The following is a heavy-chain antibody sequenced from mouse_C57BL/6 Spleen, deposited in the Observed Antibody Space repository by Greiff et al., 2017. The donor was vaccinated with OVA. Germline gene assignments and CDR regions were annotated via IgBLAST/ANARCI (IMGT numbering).Heavy chain of an antibody. D-gene: IGHD1-1*01. CDR3: ASLYYYGSSTMDY. V-gene: IGHV5-4*03. J-gene: IGHJ4*01. Sequence: EVKLVESGGGLVKPGGSLKLSCAASGFTFSSYAMSWVRQTPEKRLEWVATISDGGSYTYYPDNVKGRFTISRDNDKNNLYLQMSHLKSEDTAMYYCASLYYYGSSTMDYWGQGTSVTVSS. CDR2: ISDGGSYT. CDR1: GFTFSSYA.